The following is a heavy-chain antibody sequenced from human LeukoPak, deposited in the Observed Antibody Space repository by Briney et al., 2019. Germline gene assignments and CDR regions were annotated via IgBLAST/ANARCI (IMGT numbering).Heavy chain of an antibody. J-gene: IGHJ6*03. V-gene: IGHV1-8*01. Sequence: ASVKVSCKASGYTFTSYDINWVRQATGQGLEWMGWMNPNSGNTGYAQKFQGRVTMTRNTSISTAYMELSSLRSEDTAVYYCARALGITMVRGAKAPHRYYYMDVWGKGTTVTVSS. CDR2: MNPNSGNT. CDR3: ARALGITMVRGAKAPHRYYYMDV. CDR1: GYTFTSYD. D-gene: IGHD3-10*01.